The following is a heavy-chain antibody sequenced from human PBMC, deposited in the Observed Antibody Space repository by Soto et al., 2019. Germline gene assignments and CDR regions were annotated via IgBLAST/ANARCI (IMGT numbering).Heavy chain of an antibody. CDR1: GYSFTSYW. J-gene: IGHJ6*02. Sequence: PGESLKISCKGSGYSFTSYWIGWVRQMPGKGLEWRGIIYPGDSDTRYSPSFQGQVTISADKSISTAYLQRSSLKASDTAMYYCARLFSGSPYYYYYYGMDVWGQGTTVTVSS. CDR2: IYPGDSDT. V-gene: IGHV5-51*01. CDR3: ARLFSGSPYYYYYYGMDV. D-gene: IGHD3-10*02.